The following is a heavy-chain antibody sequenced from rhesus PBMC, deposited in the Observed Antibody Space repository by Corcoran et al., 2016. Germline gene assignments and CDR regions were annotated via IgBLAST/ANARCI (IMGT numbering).Heavy chain of an antibody. J-gene: IGHJ4*01. Sequence: EVPLVESGGGLVQPGGSLRLSCAASGFTFRRDWMYWVRQAPGKGLEGVSRISSDGSRTYYADSVKGRFTISRENAKNSLYLQMNSLRPEDTAVYYCTYFDYWGQGVLVTVSS. CDR3: TYFDY. CDR2: ISSDGSRT. V-gene: IGHV3-119*01. CDR1: GFTFRRDW.